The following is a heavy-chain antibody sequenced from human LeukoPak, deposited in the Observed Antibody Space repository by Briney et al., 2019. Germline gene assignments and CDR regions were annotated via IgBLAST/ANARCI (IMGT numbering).Heavy chain of an antibody. CDR3: ARGLWYSRY. CDR2: IKLDGSEK. V-gene: IGHV3-7*04. D-gene: IGHD1-1*01. Sequence: GGSLRLSCAASGFTFSTYWMTWVRQAPGKGLEWVANIKLDGSEKYYVDSARGRFTISRDNAKNSLYLQMNSLRAEDTAVYYCARGLWYSRYWGQGALVTVSS. CDR1: GFTFSTYW. J-gene: IGHJ4*02.